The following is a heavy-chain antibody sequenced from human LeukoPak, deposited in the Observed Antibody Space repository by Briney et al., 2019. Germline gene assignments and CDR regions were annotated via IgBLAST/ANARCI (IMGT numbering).Heavy chain of an antibody. CDR1: GFTFSDYY. V-gene: IGHV3-11*01. CDR2: ISSSGSTI. J-gene: IGHJ4*02. CDR3: ARVDFWSGYPFDY. Sequence: GGSLRLSCAASGFTFSDYYMSWIRQAPGKGLESVSYISSSGSTIYYADSVKGRFTISRDNAKNSLYLQMNSLRAEDTAVYYCARVDFWSGYPFDYWGQGTLVTVSS. D-gene: IGHD3-3*01.